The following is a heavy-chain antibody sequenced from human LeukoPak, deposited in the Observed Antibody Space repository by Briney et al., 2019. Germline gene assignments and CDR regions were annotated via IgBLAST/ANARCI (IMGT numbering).Heavy chain of an antibody. J-gene: IGHJ4*02. CDR3: ARDIAVAGTRNFDY. Sequence: GSSVKVSCKASRGTFSSYAISWVRQAPGQGREWMGRIIPILGIANYAQKFQGRVTITADKSTSTAYMELSSLRSEDTAVYYCARDIAVAGTRNFDYWGQGTLVTVSS. CDR1: RGTFSSYA. V-gene: IGHV1-69*04. D-gene: IGHD6-19*01. CDR2: IIPILGIA.